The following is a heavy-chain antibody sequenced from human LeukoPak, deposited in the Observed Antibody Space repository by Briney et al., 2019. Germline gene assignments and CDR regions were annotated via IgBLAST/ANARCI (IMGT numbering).Heavy chain of an antibody. CDR2: IHPCGDST. V-gene: IGHV1-46*01. D-gene: IGHD6-25*01. Sequence: ASVTVTFKGSGYTLTEHYIHWVRQAPGKGLEGMAIIHPCGDSTTYAQEFQGRVNIPRQTYTNAVYMELSSLRCGHTAVYYCASHRSGWQQTYFDYWGQGTLGPVSP. CDR3: ASHRSGWQQTYFDY. J-gene: IGHJ4*02. CDR1: GYTLTEHY.